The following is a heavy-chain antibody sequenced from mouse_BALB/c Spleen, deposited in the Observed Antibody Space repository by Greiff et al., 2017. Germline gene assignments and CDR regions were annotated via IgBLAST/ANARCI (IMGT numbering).Heavy chain of an antibody. CDR2: INPYNDGT. J-gene: IGHJ2*01. CDR1: GYTFTSYV. D-gene: IGHD3-1*01. V-gene: IGHV1-14*01. Sequence: EVQLQQSGPELVKPGASVKMSCKASGYTFTSYVMHWVKQKPGQGLEWIGYINPYNDGTKYNEKFKGKATLTSDKSSSTAYMELSSLTSEDSAVYYCASTARATPFDYWGQGTTLTVSS. CDR3: ASTARATPFDY.